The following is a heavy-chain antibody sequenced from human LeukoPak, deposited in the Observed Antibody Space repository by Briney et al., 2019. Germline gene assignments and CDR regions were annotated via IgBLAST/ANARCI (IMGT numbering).Heavy chain of an antibody. CDR2: ISAYNGNT. J-gene: IGHJ5*02. D-gene: IGHD3-22*01. V-gene: IGHV1-18*01. CDR1: GYTFTSYG. Sequence: ASVKVSCKASGYTFTSYGISWVRQAPGQGLEWMGWISAYNGNTNYAQKLQGRVTMTRNTSISTAYMELSSLRSEDTAVYYCARARSGCSGYFCLPKNWFDPWGQGTLVTVSS. CDR3: ARARSGCSGYFCLPKNWFDP.